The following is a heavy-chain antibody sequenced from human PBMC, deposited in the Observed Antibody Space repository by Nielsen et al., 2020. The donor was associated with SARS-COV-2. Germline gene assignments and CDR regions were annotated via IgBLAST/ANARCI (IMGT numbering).Heavy chain of an antibody. V-gene: IGHV3-30*02. Sequence: GGSLRLSCAGSGFTFSSYGMHWVRQAPGKGLEWVAFIRYDGSNKYYADSVKGRFTISRDNSKNTLYLQMNSLRAEDTAVYYCAKDFGSGPRGYYYYGMDVWGQGTTVTVSS. J-gene: IGHJ6*02. D-gene: IGHD6-19*01. CDR1: GFTFSSYG. CDR3: AKDFGSGPRGYYYYGMDV. CDR2: IRYDGSNK.